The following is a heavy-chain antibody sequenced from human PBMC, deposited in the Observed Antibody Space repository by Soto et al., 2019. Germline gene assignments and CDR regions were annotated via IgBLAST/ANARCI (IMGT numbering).Heavy chain of an antibody. J-gene: IGHJ6*04. CDR3: AIGVDIVATVRGPMDV. CDR2: ISGSGGST. Sequence: GGSLRLSCAASGFTFSSYAMSWVRQAPGKGLEWVSAISGSGGSTYYADSVKGRFTISRDNSKNTRYLQMNSLRAEDTAVYYCAIGVDIVATVRGPMDVWGKGTTVTVSS. D-gene: IGHD5-12*01. CDR1: GFTFSSYA. V-gene: IGHV3-23*01.